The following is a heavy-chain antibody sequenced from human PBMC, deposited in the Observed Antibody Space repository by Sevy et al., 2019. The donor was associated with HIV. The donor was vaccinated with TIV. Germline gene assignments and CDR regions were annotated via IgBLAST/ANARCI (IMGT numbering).Heavy chain of an antibody. CDR1: GFTFSKYS. V-gene: IGHV3-23*01. D-gene: IGHD2-8*01. Sequence: GGSLRLSCEASGFTFSKYSMSWVRQAPGKGLEWVSTFSFGCGRINYADSVKGRFTISRDDSKNPLYLQMNSLRAEDTAVYYCAREGCTKPHDYWGQGTLVTVSS. CDR3: AREGCTKPHDY. J-gene: IGHJ4*02. CDR2: FSFGCGRI.